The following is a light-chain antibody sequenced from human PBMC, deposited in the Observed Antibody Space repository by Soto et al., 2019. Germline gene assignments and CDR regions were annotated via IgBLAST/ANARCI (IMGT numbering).Light chain of an antibody. CDR2: AAS. CDR1: QTIIGY. J-gene: IGKJ4*01. CDR3: QQLNSFPLT. Sequence: DIQMTQSPSSLSASIGDSVTITCRASQTIIGYLNWYQQKPGKAPRLLINAASNLQSGVPSRFRGSGSETEFTLTISSLQPEDFATYYCQQLNSFPLTFGGGTKVDIK. V-gene: IGKV1-39*01.